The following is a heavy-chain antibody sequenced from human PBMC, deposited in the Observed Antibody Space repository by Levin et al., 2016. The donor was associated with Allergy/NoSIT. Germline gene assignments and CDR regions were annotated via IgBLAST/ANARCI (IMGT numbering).Heavy chain of an antibody. CDR2: ISSSSSYI. D-gene: IGHD2-15*01. V-gene: IGHV3-21*01. Sequence: WIRQPPGKGLEWVSSISSSSSYIYYADSVEGRFTISRDNAKNSLYLQMNSLRAEDTAVYYCARSHGRGGSCYSCDYGMDVWGQGTTVTVSS. J-gene: IGHJ6*02. CDR3: ARSHGRGGSCYSCDYGMDV.